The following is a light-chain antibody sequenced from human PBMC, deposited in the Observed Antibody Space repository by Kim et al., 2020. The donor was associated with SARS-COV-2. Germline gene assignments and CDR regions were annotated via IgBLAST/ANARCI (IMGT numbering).Light chain of an antibody. CDR3: QQRGS. CDR1: QGVSSY. V-gene: IGKV3-11*01. CDR2: EAS. J-gene: IGKJ5*01. Sequence: EIVLWQSPGTLSLSPGDRATLSCRDSQGVSSYLAWYQQKPGQAPRLLIYEASKRAAGIPARFSGSGSGTDFTLTISRLEPGDSAVYFCQQRGSFGQGTRLEIK.